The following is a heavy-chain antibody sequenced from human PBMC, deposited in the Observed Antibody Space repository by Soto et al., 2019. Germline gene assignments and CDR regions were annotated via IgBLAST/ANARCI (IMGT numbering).Heavy chain of an antibody. J-gene: IGHJ4*02. CDR2: ISYDGSNK. CDR1: GFTFSSYG. D-gene: IGHD6-19*01. V-gene: IGHV3-30*03. CDR3: ASLGPQRDLAAY. Sequence: PGGSLRLSCAASGFTFSSYGMHWVRQAPGKGLEWVAVISYDGSNKYYADSVKGRFTISRDNSKNTLYLQMNSLRAEDTAVYYCASLGPQRDLAAYWGQGTLVTVSS.